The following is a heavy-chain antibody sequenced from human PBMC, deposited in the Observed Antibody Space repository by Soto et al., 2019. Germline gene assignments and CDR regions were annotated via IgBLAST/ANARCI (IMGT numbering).Heavy chain of an antibody. J-gene: IGHJ6*02. CDR1: GGTFSSYA. D-gene: IGHD6-13*01. CDR2: IIPIFGTA. Sequence: ASVKVSCKASGGTFSSYAISWVRQAPGQGLEWMGGIIPIFGTANYAQKFQGRVTITADESTSTAYMELSSLRSEDTAVYYCARLYSSSWYYYYGMDVWGQGTTVTVSS. V-gene: IGHV1-69*13. CDR3: ARLYSSSWYYYYGMDV.